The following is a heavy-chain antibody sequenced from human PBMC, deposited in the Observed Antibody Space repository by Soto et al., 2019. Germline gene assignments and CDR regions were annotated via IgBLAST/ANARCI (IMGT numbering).Heavy chain of an antibody. CDR2: INSDGSST. D-gene: IGHD5-12*01. V-gene: IGHV3-74*01. Sequence: EVQLVESGGGLVQPGGSLRLSCAASGFTFSSYWMHWVRQAPGKGLVWVSRINSDGSSTSYADSVKGRFTISRDNDKNTQYLQMNSQRAEDTAVYYCARGGPPYYFYYDMEVWGKGTTVTVSS. CDR1: GFTFSSYW. CDR3: ARGGPPYYFYYDMEV. J-gene: IGHJ6*03.